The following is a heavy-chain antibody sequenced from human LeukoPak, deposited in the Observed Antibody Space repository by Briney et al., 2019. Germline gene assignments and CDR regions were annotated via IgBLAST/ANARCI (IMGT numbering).Heavy chain of an antibody. CDR2: IYTSGST. Sequence: PSETLSLTCTVSGGSISSYYWSWIRQPAGKGLEWIGRIYTSGSTNYNPSLKSRVTMSVDTPKNQFSLKLSSVTAADTAVYYCARVGPIYDFWSGYYRHYYYMDVWGKGTTVTVSS. D-gene: IGHD3-3*01. CDR1: GGSISSYY. V-gene: IGHV4-4*07. CDR3: ARVGPIYDFWSGYYRHYYYMDV. J-gene: IGHJ6*03.